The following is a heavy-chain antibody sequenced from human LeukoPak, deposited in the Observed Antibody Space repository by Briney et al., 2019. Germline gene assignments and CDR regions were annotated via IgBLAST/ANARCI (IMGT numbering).Heavy chain of an antibody. D-gene: IGHD4-17*01. V-gene: IGHV1-18*01. CDR3: ARVVTTVTYYWNRDAFDI. CDR1: GYTFTSYG. Sequence: VASVKVSCKASGYTFTSYGISWVRQAPGQGLEWMGWISAYNGNTNHAQKLQGRVTMTTDTSTSTAYMELRSLRSDDTAVYYCARVVTTVTYYWNRDAFDIWGQGTMVTVSS. J-gene: IGHJ3*02. CDR2: ISAYNGNT.